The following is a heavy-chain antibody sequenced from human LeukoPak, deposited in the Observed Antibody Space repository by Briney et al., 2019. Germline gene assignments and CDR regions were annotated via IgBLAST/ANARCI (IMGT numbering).Heavy chain of an antibody. CDR3: AKDPPHIHYGEMN. CDR1: GFTFSSYG. D-gene: IGHD4-17*01. J-gene: IGHJ4*02. V-gene: IGHV3-30*02. CDR2: IRYDGSNK. Sequence: PGGSLRLSCAASGFTFSSYGMHWVRQAPGKGLEWVAFIRYDGSNKYYADSVKGRFTISRDNSKNTLYLQMNSLRAEDTAVYYCAKDPPHIHYGEMNWGQGTLVTVSS.